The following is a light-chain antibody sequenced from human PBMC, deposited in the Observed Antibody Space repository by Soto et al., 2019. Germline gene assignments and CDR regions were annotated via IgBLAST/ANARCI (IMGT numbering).Light chain of an antibody. CDR3: QQYDNWPPWT. V-gene: IGKV3-15*01. J-gene: IGKJ1*01. Sequence: VMTQSPATLSVSPWERAALSCRASQSVSTNLAWYQQKPGQPPRLLIYFASTRATAVPARFTAGGSGTEFTLTISSLQSDDLAVYYCQQYDNWPPWTFGQGTKVDIK. CDR2: FAS. CDR1: QSVSTN.